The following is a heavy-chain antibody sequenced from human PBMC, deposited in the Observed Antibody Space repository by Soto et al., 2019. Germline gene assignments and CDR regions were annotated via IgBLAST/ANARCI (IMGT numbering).Heavy chain of an antibody. CDR1: GFTFSSYG. V-gene: IGHV3-30*18. CDR2: ISYDGSNK. CDR3: AKEVDDFWSGNPVAKYYYYGMDV. J-gene: IGHJ6*02. Sequence: GGSLRLSCAASGFTFSSYGMHWVRQAPGKGPEWVAVISYDGSNKYYADSVKGRFTISRDNSKNTLYLQMNSLRAEDTAVYYCAKEVDDFWSGNPVAKYYYYGMDVWGQGTTVTVSS. D-gene: IGHD3-3*01.